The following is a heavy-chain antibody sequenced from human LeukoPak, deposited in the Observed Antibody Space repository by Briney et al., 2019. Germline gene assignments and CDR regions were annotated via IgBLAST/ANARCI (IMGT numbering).Heavy chain of an antibody. CDR3: ARDLPYCGGDCYSFDY. Sequence: SETLSLTCTVSGDSISSSTYYWGWIRQPPGKGLEWIGSIYFGGGTYYNPSLKSRVTVSIDASKNQFSLRLSSVTAADTAVYYCARDLPYCGGDCYSFDYWGQGTLVTVSS. CDR1: GDSISSSTYY. D-gene: IGHD2-21*02. CDR2: IYFGGGT. J-gene: IGHJ4*02. V-gene: IGHV4-39*07.